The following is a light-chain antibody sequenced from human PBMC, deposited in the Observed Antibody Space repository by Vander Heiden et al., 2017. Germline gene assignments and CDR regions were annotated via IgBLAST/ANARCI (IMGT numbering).Light chain of an antibody. J-gene: IGLJ2*01. CDR1: KLGTKY. V-gene: IGLV3-1*01. CDR2: QDN. Sequence: SYELTQPPSVSVSPGPTASITCSGDKLGTKYACWYQQKPGQSPVLVIYQDNKRPSGIPERFSGSNSGNTATLTISGTQAMDEADYFCQAWDSSTVVFGGGTKLTVL. CDR3: QAWDSSTVV.